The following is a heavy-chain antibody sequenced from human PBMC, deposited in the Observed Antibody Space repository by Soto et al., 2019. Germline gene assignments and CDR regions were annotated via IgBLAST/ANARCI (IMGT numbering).Heavy chain of an antibody. V-gene: IGHV3-53*02. CDR2: IYSGGNT. D-gene: IGHD2-2*01. J-gene: IGHJ4*02. Sequence: EVRLVETGGELIHPGGSLRLSCVATGFSVSSNYMSWVRQAPGKGLEWVSVIYSGGNTYYADSVEGRLSISRDSSKKTLFLQMNGLRAEDTAMYYCGRGSSASSGPLRVDYWGQGTLVTVSS. CDR1: GFSVSSNY. CDR3: GRGSSASSGPLRVDY.